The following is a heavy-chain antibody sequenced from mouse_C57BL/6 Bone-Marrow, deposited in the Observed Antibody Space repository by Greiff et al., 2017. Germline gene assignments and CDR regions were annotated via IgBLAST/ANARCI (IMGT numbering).Heavy chain of an antibody. Sequence: EVQLQQSGAELVRPGASVKLSCTASGFNIKDDYMHWVKQRPEQGLEWIGWIDPENGDTEYASKFQGKATITADTSTNTAYLQLSSLTSEDTAVYYCTTGHYCGSSYVGWYFDVWGTGTTVTVSS. CDR2: IDPENGDT. D-gene: IGHD1-1*01. J-gene: IGHJ1*03. V-gene: IGHV14-4*01. CDR1: GFNIKDDY. CDR3: TTGHYCGSSYVGWYFDV.